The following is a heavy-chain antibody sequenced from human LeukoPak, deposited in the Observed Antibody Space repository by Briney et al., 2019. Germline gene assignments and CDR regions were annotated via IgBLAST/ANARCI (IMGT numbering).Heavy chain of an antibody. D-gene: IGHD1-26*01. CDR1: GFTFSSG. CDR3: AKGELHFNTCYSDY. J-gene: IGHJ4*02. CDR2: ISYDGNHK. V-gene: IGHV3-30*18. Sequence: GSLRLSCAASGFTFSSGMHWVRQAPGKGLEWVAVISYDGNHKYYGDSVKGRFTISRDNSRNTLYLQMDSLKTEDTAVYYCAKGELHFNTCYSDYWGQGTLVTVSS.